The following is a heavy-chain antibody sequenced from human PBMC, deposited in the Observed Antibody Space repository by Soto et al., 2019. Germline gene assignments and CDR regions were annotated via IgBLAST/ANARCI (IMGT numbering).Heavy chain of an antibody. Sequence: GGSLRLSCTASGFTFGDYAMSWVRQAPGKGLEWVGFIRSKAYGGTTEYAASVKGRFTISRDDSKSIAYLQMNSLKTEDTAVYYCTRSHQAARWVYYYGMDVWGQGTTVTVSS. CDR1: GFTFGDYA. J-gene: IGHJ6*02. CDR3: TRSHQAARWVYYYGMDV. CDR2: IRSKAYGGTT. D-gene: IGHD6-6*01. V-gene: IGHV3-49*04.